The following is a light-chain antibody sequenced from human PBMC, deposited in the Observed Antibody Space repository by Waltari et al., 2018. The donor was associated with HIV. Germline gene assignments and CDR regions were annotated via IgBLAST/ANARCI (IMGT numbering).Light chain of an antibody. CDR2: GAS. CDR1: QSVSSSY. Sequence: IVLTQSPGTLSLSPGERATLSFRASQSVSSSYLAWYQQKPGQAPRLRIYGASSRATGIPDRFSGSGSGTDFTLTISRLEPEDFAVYYCQQYGSSPLYSFGQGTKLEIK. V-gene: IGKV3-20*01. CDR3: QQYGSSPLYS. J-gene: IGKJ2*03.